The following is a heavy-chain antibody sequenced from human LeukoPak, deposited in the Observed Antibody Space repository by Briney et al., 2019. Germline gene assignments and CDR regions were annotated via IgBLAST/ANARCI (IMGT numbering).Heavy chain of an antibody. CDR3: ARGEYGDYGWYGY. CDR1: GYSICSGYY. J-gene: IGHJ4*02. V-gene: IGHV4-38-2*02. CDR2: IYHSGST. D-gene: IGHD4-17*01. Sequence: SETLSLTCTVSGYSICSGYYWGWIRQPPGKGLEWIGRIYHSGSTYYNPSLKSRVTISVDTSKNQFSLKLSSVTAADTAVYYCARGEYGDYGWYGYWGQGTLVTVSS.